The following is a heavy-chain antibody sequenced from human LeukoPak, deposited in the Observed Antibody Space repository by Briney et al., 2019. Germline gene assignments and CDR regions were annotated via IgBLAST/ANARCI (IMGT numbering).Heavy chain of an antibody. CDR2: QSDTGAYT. CDR1: GFTFRNYA. D-gene: IGHD1-1*01. J-gene: IGHJ3*02. CDR3: ARKWNGGFDI. V-gene: IGHV3-23*01. Sequence: PGGSLRLSCTASGFTFRNYAMSWVRQAPGKGLEWVSDQSDTGAYTNYVGSAKGRFTISRDNSKNTLWLQMNSLRAEDTAVYYCARKWNGGFDIWSQGTMVTVSS.